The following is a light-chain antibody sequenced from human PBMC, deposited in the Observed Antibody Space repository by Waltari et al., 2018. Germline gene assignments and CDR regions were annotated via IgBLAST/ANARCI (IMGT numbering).Light chain of an antibody. Sequence: IVLTQSPGTLSLSPGDRATLSCRASQSVGRTLAWYQQKPGQAPRLLIYGASIRATGIPDRFSGGGSGTDFSLGINRLEPEDFAVYYCQHYVSLPATFGQGTKVEIK. CDR3: QHYVSLPAT. CDR2: GAS. CDR1: QSVGRT. V-gene: IGKV3-20*01. J-gene: IGKJ1*01.